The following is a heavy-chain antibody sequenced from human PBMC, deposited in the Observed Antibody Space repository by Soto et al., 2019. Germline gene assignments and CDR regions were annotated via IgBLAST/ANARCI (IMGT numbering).Heavy chain of an antibody. CDR1: GYTFTSYA. CDR3: AGGRPIFRFVGWFDP. J-gene: IGHJ5*02. CDR2: INAGNGNT. Sequence: QVQLVQSGAEEKKPGASLKVSCKASGYTFTSYAMHWVRQAPGQRLDWMGWINAGNGNTKYSQKFQGRVTITRDTSASTAYMELSSLRSEDTAVYYCAGGRPIFRFVGWFDPWGQGTLVTVSS. D-gene: IGHD3-3*01. V-gene: IGHV1-3*05.